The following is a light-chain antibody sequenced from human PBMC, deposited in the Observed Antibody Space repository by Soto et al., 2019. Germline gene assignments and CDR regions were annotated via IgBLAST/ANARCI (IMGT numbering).Light chain of an antibody. J-gene: IGKJ4*01. CDR1: PNVGKY. V-gene: IGKV1-39*01. CDR2: AAS. Sequence: DVQMTQSPSSLSASIGDRVTITCRASPNVGKYLNWYQQKPGKAPNVLIHAASTLRSGVPLRFSGRGSGTEFTLTISSLQPEDSVTYYCQQIYVTPLTFGGGTRLEV. CDR3: QQIYVTPLT.